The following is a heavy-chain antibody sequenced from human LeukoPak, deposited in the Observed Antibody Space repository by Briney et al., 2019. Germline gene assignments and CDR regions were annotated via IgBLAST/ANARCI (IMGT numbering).Heavy chain of an antibody. Sequence: GGSLRLSCEASGFTFSTYSMQWVRQAPGKGLEWVSYISSSRGTILYADSVKGRFTISRDNAKSTLYLQMNSLRAEDTAVYYCARDLVGTNPDSFDVWSQGTMVTVSS. CDR2: ISSSRGTI. CDR1: GFTFSTYS. J-gene: IGHJ3*01. V-gene: IGHV3-48*04. D-gene: IGHD1-1*01. CDR3: ARDLVGTNPDSFDV.